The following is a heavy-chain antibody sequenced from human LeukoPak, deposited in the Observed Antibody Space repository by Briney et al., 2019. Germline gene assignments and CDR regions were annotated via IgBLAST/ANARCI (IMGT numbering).Heavy chain of an antibody. CDR3: ARLVAVAGVFDY. Sequence: SETLSLTCTVSGGSISSSNYYWGWIRQPPGKGLEWIGIIYYSGSTYYNPSLQSRVTVSVDTSKNNFSLKLSSVTASDTAVYYCARLVAVAGVFDYWGQGTLVTVSS. J-gene: IGHJ4*02. V-gene: IGHV4-39*02. D-gene: IGHD6-19*01. CDR2: IYYSGST. CDR1: GGSISSSNYY.